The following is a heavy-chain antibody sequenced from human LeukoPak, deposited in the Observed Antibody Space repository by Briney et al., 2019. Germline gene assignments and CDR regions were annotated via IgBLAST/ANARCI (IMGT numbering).Heavy chain of an antibody. CDR3: AKVSYSVRYGGYGYFDY. CDR1: GFTLSSYA. J-gene: IGHJ4*02. D-gene: IGHD5-12*01. Sequence: GGSLRLFCAASGFTLSSYAMSWVRQAPGKGLEWVSAISGSGGSTHYADSVKGRFTISRDNSKNTLYLQMNSLRAEDTAVYYCAKVSYSVRYGGYGYFDYWGQGTLVTVSS. V-gene: IGHV3-23*01. CDR2: ISGSGGST.